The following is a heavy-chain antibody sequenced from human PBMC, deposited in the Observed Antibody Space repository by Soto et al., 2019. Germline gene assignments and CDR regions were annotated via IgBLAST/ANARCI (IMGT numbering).Heavy chain of an antibody. Sequence: SVKVSCKASGGTFSSYTISWVRQAPGQGLEWMERIIPILGIANYAQKFQGRVAITADKSTSTAYMELSSLRSEDTAVYYCARDKDDFWTYYMDVWGKGTTVTVSS. CDR2: IIPILGIA. CDR1: GGTFSSYT. V-gene: IGHV1-69*04. D-gene: IGHD3-3*01. J-gene: IGHJ6*03. CDR3: ARDKDDFWTYYMDV.